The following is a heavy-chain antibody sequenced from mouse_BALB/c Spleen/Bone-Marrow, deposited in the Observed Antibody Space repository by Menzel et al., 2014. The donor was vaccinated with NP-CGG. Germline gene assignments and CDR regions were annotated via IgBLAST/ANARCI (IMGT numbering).Heavy chain of an antibody. Sequence: VQLQRSGPELVKPGASVKISCEASGYVFSTSWMNWVKQRPGQGLEWIGRIYPGDGDANYNGNFKGKATLTADKSSSTAYMQLNSLTSVDSAVYFCVRGAHPWGQGTLVTVSA. CDR1: GYVFSTSW. J-gene: IGHJ3*01. CDR2: IYPGDGDA. CDR3: VRGAHP. V-gene: IGHV1-82*01.